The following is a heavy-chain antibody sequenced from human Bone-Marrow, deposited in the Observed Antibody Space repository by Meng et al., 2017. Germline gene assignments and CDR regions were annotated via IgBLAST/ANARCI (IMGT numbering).Heavy chain of an antibody. V-gene: IGHV4-59*12. D-gene: IGHD3-16*02. Sequence: GSLRLSCTVSGGSISSYYWSWIRQPPGKGLEWIGYIYYSGSTNYNPSLKSRVTISVDTSKNQFSLKLSSVTAADTAVYYCARVMWELSPDAFDIWGQGTMVTVS. CDR1: GGSISSYY. CDR3: ARVMWELSPDAFDI. J-gene: IGHJ3*02. CDR2: IYYSGST.